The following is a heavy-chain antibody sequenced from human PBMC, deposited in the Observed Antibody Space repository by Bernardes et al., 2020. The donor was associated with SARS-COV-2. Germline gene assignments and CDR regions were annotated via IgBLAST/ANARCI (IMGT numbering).Heavy chain of an antibody. D-gene: IGHD3-10*01. CDR3: ARGPISSIDY. J-gene: IGHJ4*02. Sequence: GGSLRLSCTASGFTFSNYGMHWVRQAPGKGLEWVAVIWYDGSNKYYRDSVRGRFTISRDNSKNTVYLQMNSLRADDTAVFYCARGPISSIDYWGQGSLVTVSS. CDR2: IWYDGSNK. CDR1: GFTFSNYG. V-gene: IGHV3-33*01.